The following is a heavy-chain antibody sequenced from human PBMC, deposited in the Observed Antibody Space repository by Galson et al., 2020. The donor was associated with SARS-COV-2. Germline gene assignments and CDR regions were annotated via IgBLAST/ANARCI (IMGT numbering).Heavy chain of an antibody. Sequence: GESLKISCAASGFTFSSYAMSWVRQAPGKGLEWVSAISGSGGSTYYADSVKGRFTISRDNSKNTLYLQMNSLRAEDTAVYYCANTPDAFDIWGQGTMVTVSS. J-gene: IGHJ3*02. CDR3: ANTPDAFDI. V-gene: IGHV3-23*01. CDR2: ISGSGGST. CDR1: GFTFSSYA.